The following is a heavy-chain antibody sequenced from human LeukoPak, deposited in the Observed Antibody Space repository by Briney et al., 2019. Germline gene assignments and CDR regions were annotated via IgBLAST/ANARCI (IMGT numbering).Heavy chain of an antibody. CDR1: GGSLSGYY. D-gene: IGHD6-19*01. J-gene: IGHJ4*02. V-gene: IGHV4-34*01. CDR3: ARAPEFSSGWLLDC. Sequence: SETLSLTCAVYGGSLSGYYWSWIRQPPGKGLEWIGEINHSGSTNYNPSLKSRVIISVDTSKKQFSLKLSSVTAADTAAYYCARAPEFSSGWLLDCWGQGSLVTVDS. CDR2: INHSGST.